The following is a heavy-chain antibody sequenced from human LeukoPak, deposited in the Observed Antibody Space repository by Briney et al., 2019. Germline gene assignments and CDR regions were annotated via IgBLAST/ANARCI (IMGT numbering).Heavy chain of an antibody. D-gene: IGHD3-10*01. CDR3: ARGRGVGRSAFDI. Sequence: SETLSLTCAVYGGSFSGYYWSWIRQPPGKGLEWIGEINHSGSTNYNPSLKSRVTISVDTSKDQFSLKLSSVTAADTAVYYCARGRGVGRSAFDIWGQGTVVTVSS. J-gene: IGHJ3*02. CDR2: INHSGST. V-gene: IGHV4-34*01. CDR1: GGSFSGYY.